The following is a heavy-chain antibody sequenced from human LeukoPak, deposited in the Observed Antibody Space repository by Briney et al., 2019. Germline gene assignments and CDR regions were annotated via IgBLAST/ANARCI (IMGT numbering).Heavy chain of an antibody. CDR3: AKDLGSRGWYIDY. J-gene: IGHJ4*02. CDR2: MSSSGSTI. Sequence: PGGTLRLSCAASGFTLSDYYTSWIRQAPRKGLEWVSYMSSSGSTIHYTDPAKGRFTISRDNTKNTLDPQMNSLRPEDTAAYYCAKDLGSRGWYIDYWGQGTLVTVSS. CDR1: GFTLSDYY. V-gene: IGHV3-11*01. D-gene: IGHD6-19*01.